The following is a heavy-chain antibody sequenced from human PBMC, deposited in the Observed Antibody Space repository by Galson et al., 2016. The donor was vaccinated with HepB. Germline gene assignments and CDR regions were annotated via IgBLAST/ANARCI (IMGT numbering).Heavy chain of an antibody. J-gene: IGHJ4*01. D-gene: IGHD5-12*01. CDR3: ARVQYDRGFLDV. CDR1: GFIFSNYT. Sequence: SLRLSCAGSGFIFSNYTMTWVRQAPGKGLEWVSAISGSGRNTFYGDSVKGRFTVSRDNSKNTLYLQLDSLKVEDTAIYYCARVQYDRGFLDVWGHGTLVSVSS. CDR2: ISGSGRNT. V-gene: IGHV3-23*01.